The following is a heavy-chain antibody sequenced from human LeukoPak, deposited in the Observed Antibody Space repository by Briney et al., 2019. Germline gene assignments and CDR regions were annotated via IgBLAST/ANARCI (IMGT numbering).Heavy chain of an antibody. D-gene: IGHD6-13*01. CDR3: ARAAFGYSSSWYQN. Sequence: ASVKVSCKASGYTFTGYYMHWVRQAPGQGLEWMGWINPNSGGTNYAQKFQGRVTMTRDTSISTAYMELSRLRSDDTAVYYCARAAFGYSSSWYQNWGQGTLVTVSS. CDR1: GYTFTGYY. CDR2: INPNSGGT. V-gene: IGHV1-2*02. J-gene: IGHJ4*02.